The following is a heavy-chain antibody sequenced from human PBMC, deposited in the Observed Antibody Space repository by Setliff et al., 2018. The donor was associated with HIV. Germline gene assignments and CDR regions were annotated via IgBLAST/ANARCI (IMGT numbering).Heavy chain of an antibody. V-gene: IGHV4-4*02. CDR1: GGSISSNEW. Sequence: SETLSLTCAVSGGSISSNEWWSWVRQPPGKGLAWIGEIYASGRTNYNPSLKSRVTSSVDTSKNHFSLKLSSVTAADTAVYYCARHIAGYSAYDLGWFDPWGQGTLVTVSS. CDR3: ARHIAGYSAYDLGWFDP. D-gene: IGHD5-12*01. J-gene: IGHJ5*02. CDR2: IYASGRT.